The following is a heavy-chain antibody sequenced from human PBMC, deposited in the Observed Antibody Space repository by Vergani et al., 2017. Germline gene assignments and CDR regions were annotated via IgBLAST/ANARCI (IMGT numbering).Heavy chain of an antibody. CDR1: GFTFSHYS. CDR3: YTDYQDY. J-gene: IGHJ4*02. D-gene: IGHD4-11*01. Sequence: EVQMVESGGGLVKPGGSLRLSCVASGFTFSHYSMNWVRQAPGKGLEWIGRIRSKNDGGTADYAAPLKGRFTISRDDSKDSAFLLVSNLKTEDTAVYFCYTDYQDYRVQGALVTVSS. V-gene: IGHV3-15*01. CDR2: IRSKNDGGTA.